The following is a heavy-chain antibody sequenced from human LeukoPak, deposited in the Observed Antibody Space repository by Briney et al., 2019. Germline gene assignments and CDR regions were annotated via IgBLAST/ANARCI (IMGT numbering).Heavy chain of an antibody. V-gene: IGHV3-7*01. Sequence: PGGSLRLSCAASGFAFSSYWMSWVRQAPGKGLEWVANIKRDGSDTYYVDSVKGRFTISRDNDKNSLYLQLNSLRVEDTAVYYCARDANYCDSRGENYFNYWGQGTRVTVSS. D-gene: IGHD3-22*01. CDR1: GFAFSSYW. J-gene: IGHJ4*02. CDR3: ARDANYCDSRGENYFNY. CDR2: IKRDGSDT.